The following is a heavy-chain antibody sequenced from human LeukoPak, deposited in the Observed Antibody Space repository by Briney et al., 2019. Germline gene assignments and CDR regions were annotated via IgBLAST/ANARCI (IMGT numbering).Heavy chain of an antibody. J-gene: IGHJ6*03. CDR2: ISYDGSNK. CDR3: AKRRGLELLYYYYMDV. D-gene: IGHD1-7*01. V-gene: IGHV3-30*04. CDR1: GFTFSSYA. Sequence: GGSLRLSWAASGFTFSSYAMHWVRQAPGKGLEWVAVISYDGSNKYYADSVKGRFTISRDNSKNTLYLQMNSLRAEDTAVYYCAKRRGLELLYYYYMDVWGKGTTVTVSS.